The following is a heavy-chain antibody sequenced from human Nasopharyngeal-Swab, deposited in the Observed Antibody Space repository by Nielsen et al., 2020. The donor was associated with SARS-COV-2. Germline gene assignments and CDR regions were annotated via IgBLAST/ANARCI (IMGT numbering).Heavy chain of an antibody. Sequence: VRQMPGKGLERVAVISYDGSNKYYADSVKGRFTISRDNSKNTLYLQMNSLRAEDTAVYYCAKDQSINWFDPWGQGTLVTVSS. D-gene: IGHD2-21*01. J-gene: IGHJ5*02. CDR3: AKDQSINWFDP. V-gene: IGHV3-30*18. CDR2: ISYDGSNK.